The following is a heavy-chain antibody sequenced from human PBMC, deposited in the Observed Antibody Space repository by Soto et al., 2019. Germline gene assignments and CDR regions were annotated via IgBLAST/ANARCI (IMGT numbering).Heavy chain of an antibody. CDR1: GGSISSGDYY. CDR2: IYYSGST. V-gene: IGHV4-61*08. Sequence: SETLSLTCTVSGGSISSGDYYWSWIRQHPGKGLEWIGYIYYSGSTNYNPSLKSRVTISVDTSKNQFSLKLSSATAADTAVYYCARGGTYYYGSGSYYLYYYYGMDVWGQGTTVTVSS. D-gene: IGHD3-10*01. CDR3: ARGGTYYYGSGSYYLYYYYGMDV. J-gene: IGHJ6*02.